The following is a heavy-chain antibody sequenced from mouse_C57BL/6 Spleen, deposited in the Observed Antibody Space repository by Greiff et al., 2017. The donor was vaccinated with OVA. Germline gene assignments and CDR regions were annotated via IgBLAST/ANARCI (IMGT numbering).Heavy chain of an antibody. CDR1: GYTFTSYW. Sequence: VQLQQPGAELVRPGTSVKLSCKASGYTFTSYWMHWVKQRPGQGLEWIGVIDPSDSYTNYNQKFKGKATLTVDTSSSTAYMQLSSLTSEDSAVYYCARGGAYYSNYDAMDYWGQGTSVTVSS. J-gene: IGHJ4*01. CDR2: IDPSDSYT. V-gene: IGHV1-59*01. D-gene: IGHD2-5*01. CDR3: ARGGAYYSNYDAMDY.